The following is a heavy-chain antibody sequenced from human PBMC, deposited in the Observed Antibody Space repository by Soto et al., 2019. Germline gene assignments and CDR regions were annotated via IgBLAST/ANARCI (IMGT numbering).Heavy chain of an antibody. V-gene: IGHV3-23*01. CDR3: AKGLDKLLWFGELLYFDY. D-gene: IGHD3-10*01. CDR1: GFTFSSYA. Sequence: GGSLRFSCAASGFTFSSYAMSWVRQAPGKGLEWVSAISGSGGSTYYADSVKGRFTISRDNSKNTLYLQMNRLRVEDTAVYYCAKGLDKLLWFGELLYFDYWGHGTLVTVSS. CDR2: ISGSGGST. J-gene: IGHJ4*01.